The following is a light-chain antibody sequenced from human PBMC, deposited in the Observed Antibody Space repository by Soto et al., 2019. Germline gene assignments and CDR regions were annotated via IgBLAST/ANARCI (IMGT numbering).Light chain of an antibody. CDR3: QQYNIYWT. CDR1: QSISSF. V-gene: IGKV1-5*01. J-gene: IGKJ5*01. CDR2: AAS. Sequence: DIQVTQSPSTLSASVGDRVTITCRASQSISSFLAWYQQKPGKAPKLLIYAASSLESGVPSRFSGSGSGTEFTLTISSLQPDDFATYYCQQYNIYWTFGQGTRLEI.